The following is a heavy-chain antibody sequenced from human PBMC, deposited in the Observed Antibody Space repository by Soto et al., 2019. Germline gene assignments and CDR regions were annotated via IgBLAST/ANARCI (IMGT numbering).Heavy chain of an antibody. Sequence: GGSLRLSCAGSGFTFSNYGMHWVRQAPGKGLEWVAVIWYDGSNKFYGDSVKGRFTISRDNSKNTVYLQMNSLRGEDTAVYYCARGVVPAAMPAVWDYWGQGTLVTVSS. CDR2: IWYDGSNK. CDR3: ARGVVPAAMPAVWDY. V-gene: IGHV3-33*01. D-gene: IGHD2-2*01. CDR1: GFTFSNYG. J-gene: IGHJ4*02.